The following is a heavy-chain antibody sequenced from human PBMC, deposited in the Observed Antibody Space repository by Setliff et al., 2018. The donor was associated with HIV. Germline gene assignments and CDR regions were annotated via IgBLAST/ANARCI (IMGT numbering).Heavy chain of an antibody. V-gene: IGHV4-34*01. CDR1: GGSFNDYW. CDR3: ARGGRGYSYGYYPYYYYYMDV. J-gene: IGHJ6*03. Sequence: SETLSLTCAVYGGSFNDYWWTWIRQPPGEGLEWIAEINHNGNSNYNSSLKSRVTISVDTSKNQFSLELRSVTAADTAVYYCARGGRGYSYGYYPYYYYYMDVWGKGTTVTVSS. CDR2: INHNGNS. D-gene: IGHD5-18*01.